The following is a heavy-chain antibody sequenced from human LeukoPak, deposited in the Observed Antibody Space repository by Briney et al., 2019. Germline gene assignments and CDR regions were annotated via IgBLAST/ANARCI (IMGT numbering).Heavy chain of an antibody. D-gene: IGHD2-15*01. CDR2: IYSGGST. V-gene: IGHV3-66*01. CDR3: ARGSEGYCSGGSCSLRY. CDR1: GFTFDTFA. J-gene: IGHJ4*02. Sequence: GGSLRLSCVASGFTFDTFAMSWVRQAPGKGLEWVSVIYSGGSTYYADSVKVRFTISRDNSKNTLYLQMNSLRAEDTAVYYCARGSEGYCSGGSCSLRYWGQGTLVTVSS.